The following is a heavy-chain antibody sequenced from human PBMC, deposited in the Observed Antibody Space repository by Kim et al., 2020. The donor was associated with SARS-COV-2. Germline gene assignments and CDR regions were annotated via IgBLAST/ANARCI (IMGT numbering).Heavy chain of an antibody. J-gene: IGHJ4*02. CDR3: AKEKWFGELLSVDY. D-gene: IGHD3-10*01. Sequence: DSVKGRFTISRDNFKNTLYLQMDSLRAEDTAVYYCAKEKWFGELLSVDYWGQGILVTVSS. V-gene: IGHV3-23*01.